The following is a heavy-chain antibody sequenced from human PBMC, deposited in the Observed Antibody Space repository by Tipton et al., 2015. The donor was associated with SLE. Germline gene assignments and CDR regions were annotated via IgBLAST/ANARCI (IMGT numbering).Heavy chain of an antibody. CDR1: GGSFSGYY. CDR3: ARGLRGEGWFDP. Sequence: GLVKPSETLSLTCAVYGGSFSGYYWSWIRQPPGKGLEWIGEINHSGSTNYNPSLKSRVTISVDTSKNQFSLTLTSVTAADTAVYYCARGLRGEGWFDPWGQGTLVTVSS. CDR2: INHSGST. V-gene: IGHV4-34*01. D-gene: IGHD3-16*01. J-gene: IGHJ5*02.